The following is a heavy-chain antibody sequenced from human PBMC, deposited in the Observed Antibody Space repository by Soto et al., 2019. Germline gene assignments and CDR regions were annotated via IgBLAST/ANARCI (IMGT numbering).Heavy chain of an antibody. CDR2: VSSTGST. V-gene: IGHV4-59*01. J-gene: IGHJ4*02. CDR1: GASITQYY. CDR3: ASGGGSPYHNHEFDF. Sequence: HVQLQESGPGLVKPSETLSLTCTVSGASITQYYWNWIRQSPGKGLEWIVSVSSTGSTVYNPSLTSRFTVSLDTSKNQFSLTLNSVTAADTAVYHCASGGGSPYHNHEFDFWGQGTLVTFSS. D-gene: IGHD6-13*01.